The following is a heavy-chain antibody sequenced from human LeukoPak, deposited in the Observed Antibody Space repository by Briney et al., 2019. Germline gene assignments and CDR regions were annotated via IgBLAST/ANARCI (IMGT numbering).Heavy chain of an antibody. CDR3: ARYYDILTGSHWFDP. J-gene: IGHJ5*02. V-gene: IGHV1-18*01. CDR2: ISAYNGNT. D-gene: IGHD3-9*01. Sequence: GASVKVSCKASGYTFTSYGISWVRRAPGQGLEWMGWISAYNGNTNYAQKLQGRVTMTTDTSTSTAYMELRSLRSDDTAVYYCARYYDILTGSHWFDPWGQGTLVTVSS. CDR1: GYTFTSYG.